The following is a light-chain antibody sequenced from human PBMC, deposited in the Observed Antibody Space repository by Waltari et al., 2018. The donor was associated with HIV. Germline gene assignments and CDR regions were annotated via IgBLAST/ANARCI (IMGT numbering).Light chain of an antibody. V-gene: IGLV1-47*01. J-gene: IGLJ3*02. CDR1: STNIGSTA. CDR3: AAWDDSLSGWV. CDR2: RNN. Sequence: QSVLTQPPSASGTPGQRVTISCSGSSTNIGSTALYRYQQLPGTAPKLLIYRNNQRPSGVPDRFSGSKSGTSASLAISGLRSEDEADYYCAAWDDSLSGWVFGGGTKLTVL.